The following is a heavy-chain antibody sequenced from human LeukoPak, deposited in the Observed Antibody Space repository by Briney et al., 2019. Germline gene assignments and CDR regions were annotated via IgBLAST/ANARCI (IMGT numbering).Heavy chain of an antibody. CDR3: ARERTGIAAAGTWDYYYGMDV. V-gene: IGHV1-2*02. CDR2: INPDSGGT. Sequence: ASVKVSCKASGYTFTGYYIHWVRQAPGQGLEWMGWINPDSGGTNYAQKFQGRVTMTRDTSISTVYMELSRLRSDDTAVYYCARERTGIAAAGTWDYYYGMDVWGQGTTVTVSS. J-gene: IGHJ6*02. D-gene: IGHD6-13*01. CDR1: GYTFTGYY.